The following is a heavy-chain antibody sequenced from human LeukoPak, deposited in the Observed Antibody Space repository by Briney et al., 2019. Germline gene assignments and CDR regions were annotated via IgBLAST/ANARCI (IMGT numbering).Heavy chain of an antibody. CDR1: GGSISSYY. CDR2: IYYSGST. Sequence: SETLSLTCTVSGGSISSYYWSWIRQPPGKGLEWIGYIYYSGSTNYNPSLKSRVTISVGTSKNQFSLKLSSVTAADTAVYYCARDNYDSSGYYLDYWGQGTLVTVSS. V-gene: IGHV4-59*01. CDR3: ARDNYDSSGYYLDY. J-gene: IGHJ4*02. D-gene: IGHD3-22*01.